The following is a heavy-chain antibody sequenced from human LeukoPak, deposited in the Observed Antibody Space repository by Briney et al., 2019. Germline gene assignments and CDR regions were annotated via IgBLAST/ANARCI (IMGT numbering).Heavy chain of an antibody. CDR2: ISYDGSNK. D-gene: IGHD6-13*01. CDR1: GFTFSSYA. J-gene: IGHJ3*02. CDR3: ARDSGIAAAGLPRGAFDI. Sequence: GGSLRLSCAASGFTFSSYAMHWVRQAPGKGLEWVAVISYDGSNKYYADTVKGRFTISRDNSKNTLYLQMNSLRAEDTAVYYCARDSGIAAAGLPRGAFDIWGQGTMVTVPS. V-gene: IGHV3-30-3*01.